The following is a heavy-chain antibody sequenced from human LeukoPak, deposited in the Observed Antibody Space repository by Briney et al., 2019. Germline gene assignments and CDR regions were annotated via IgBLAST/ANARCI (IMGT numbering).Heavy chain of an antibody. CDR1: GLPFSSYS. Sequence: GGSLRLSCAASGLPFSSYSMNWVRQAPGKGLEWVSSISSSSSYIYYADSVKGRFTISRDNDKNALYLQMNSLRAEDTAVYYCARGRRNYYGSGSYYWTPYYFDYWGQGTLVTVSS. D-gene: IGHD3-10*01. V-gene: IGHV3-21*01. CDR3: ARGRRNYYGSGSYYWTPYYFDY. CDR2: ISSSSSYI. J-gene: IGHJ4*02.